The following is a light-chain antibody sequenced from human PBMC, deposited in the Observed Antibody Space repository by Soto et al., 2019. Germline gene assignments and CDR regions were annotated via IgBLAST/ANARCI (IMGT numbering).Light chain of an antibody. CDR1: QGISTY. J-gene: IGKJ1*01. CDR3: QNYSGSPWT. CDR2: AAS. Sequence: DIQMTQSPSSLSASVGDRVTITCRASQGISTYLVWYQQKPGTVPKLLIFAASTLHSGVPSRFSGSGSGTDFTLTISSLQPEDFATYYCQNYSGSPWTFGQGTKVEIK. V-gene: IGKV1-27*01.